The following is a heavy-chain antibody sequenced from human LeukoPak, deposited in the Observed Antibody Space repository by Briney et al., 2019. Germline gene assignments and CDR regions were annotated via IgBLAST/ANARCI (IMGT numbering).Heavy chain of an antibody. Sequence: GGSLRLSCAASGFTVSSNYMSWIRQAPGKGLEWVSYISSSGSTIYYADSVKGRFTISRDNAKNSLYLQMNSLRAEDTAVYYCARVSSARVGATHIDYWGQGTLVTVSS. CDR1: GFTVSSNY. J-gene: IGHJ4*02. V-gene: IGHV3-11*01. CDR3: ARVSSARVGATHIDY. D-gene: IGHD1-26*01. CDR2: ISSSGSTI.